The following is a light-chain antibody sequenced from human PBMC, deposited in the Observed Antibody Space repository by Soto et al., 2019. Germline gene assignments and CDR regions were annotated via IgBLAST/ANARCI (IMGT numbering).Light chain of an antibody. Sequence: EIVMTQSPATLSVSPGERATLSCRASQNIYSNLAWYQQKPGQAPRLLIYGASTRATGIPASFSGSGSGTEFTLTISSLQSEDFALYYCQPYSNWPLTFGGGTKVEIK. V-gene: IGKV3-15*01. CDR2: GAS. CDR3: QPYSNWPLT. J-gene: IGKJ4*01. CDR1: QNIYSN.